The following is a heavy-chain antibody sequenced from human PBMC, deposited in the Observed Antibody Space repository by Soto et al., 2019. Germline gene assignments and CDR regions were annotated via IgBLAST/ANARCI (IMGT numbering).Heavy chain of an antibody. J-gene: IGHJ4*02. CDR1: GGSISSYY. CDR3: ARTGWELPALDY. D-gene: IGHD1-26*01. V-gene: IGHV4-59*08. Sequence: SETLSLTCTISGGSISSYYWSWIRQTPGKGLQYIGYIYYSGSANYNPSLKSRVTISDDTSTNQFFLTLTSVTAADTAVYYCARTGWELPALDYWGQGTLVTVSS. CDR2: IYYSGSA.